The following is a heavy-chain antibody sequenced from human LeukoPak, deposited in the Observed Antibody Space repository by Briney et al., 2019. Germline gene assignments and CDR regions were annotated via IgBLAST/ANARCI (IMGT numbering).Heavy chain of an antibody. D-gene: IGHD1-26*01. J-gene: IGHJ4*02. CDR3: ARGSGEGATDY. CDR2: IDAEGSGT. Sequence: PGGSLRLSCAASGFTFSSHWMHWVRQAPGKGLVWVSRIDAEGSGTTYVDSAKGRFTISRDNAKSTLYLQMHSLRAEDTAVYCCARGSGEGATDYWGQGTLVTVSS. CDR1: GFTFSSHW. V-gene: IGHV3-74*01.